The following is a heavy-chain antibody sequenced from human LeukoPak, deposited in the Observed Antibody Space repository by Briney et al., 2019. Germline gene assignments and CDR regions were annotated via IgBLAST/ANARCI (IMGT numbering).Heavy chain of an antibody. D-gene: IGHD2-2*02. CDR3: ARHVYCSSTSCYMGLTYYFDY. V-gene: IGHV4-59*08. CDR2: IHNSGTI. J-gene: IGHJ4*02. Sequence: SETLSLTCAVSGGSISSYYWSWFRQPPGKGLEWIGYIHNSGTINYNSSLKSRVTVSLDTSKNHFSLNLRSVTAADTAVYYCARHVYCSSTSCYMGLTYYFDYWGQGTLVTVSS. CDR1: GGSISSYY.